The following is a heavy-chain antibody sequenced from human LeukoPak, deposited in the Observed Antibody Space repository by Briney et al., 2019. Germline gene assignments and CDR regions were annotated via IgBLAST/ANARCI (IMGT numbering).Heavy chain of an antibody. Sequence: GGSLRLSCAASGFTVSSNYMSWVRQAPGKGPEWVSVIYSGGSTYYADSVKGRFTISRDNSKNTLYLQMNSLRVEDTAVYYCARETYDLEWFDPWGQGTLVTVSS. D-gene: IGHD3-3*01. J-gene: IGHJ5*02. CDR1: GFTVSSNY. V-gene: IGHV3-53*01. CDR2: IYSGGST. CDR3: ARETYDLEWFDP.